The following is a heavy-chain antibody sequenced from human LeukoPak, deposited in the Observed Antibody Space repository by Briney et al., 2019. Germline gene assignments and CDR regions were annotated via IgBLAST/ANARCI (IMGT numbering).Heavy chain of an antibody. CDR1: GFTFSSYE. CDR2: ISSSGSTI. J-gene: IGHJ5*02. D-gene: IGHD6-13*01. Sequence: PSGGSLRLSCAASGFTFSSYEMNWVRQAPGKGLEWVSYISSSGSTIYYADSVKGRFTISRDNAKNTVYLQMNSLRVEDTAVYYCTRGGRYSTDNWFDPWGQGTLVTVSS. CDR3: TRGGRYSTDNWFDP. V-gene: IGHV3-48*03.